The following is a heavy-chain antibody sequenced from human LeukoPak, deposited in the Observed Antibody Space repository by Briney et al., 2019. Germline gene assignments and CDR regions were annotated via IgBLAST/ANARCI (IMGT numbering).Heavy chain of an antibody. CDR1: GYTFTSYA. J-gene: IGHJ3*02. V-gene: IGHV1-3*03. D-gene: IGHD5-24*01. CDR2: INAGNGNT. Sequence: ASVKVSCKASGYTFTSYAMHWVRQAPGQRLEWMGWINAGNGNTKYSQEFQGRVTITRDTSASTAYMELSSLRSEDTAVYYCARERDGYNPDAFDIWGQGTMVTVSS. CDR3: ARERDGYNPDAFDI.